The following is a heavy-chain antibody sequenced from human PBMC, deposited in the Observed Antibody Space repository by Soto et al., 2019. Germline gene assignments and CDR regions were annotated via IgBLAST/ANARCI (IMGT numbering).Heavy chain of an antibody. D-gene: IGHD6-19*01. CDR1: GGSISSYH. CDR3: ARGLDSSGWYYYFDY. J-gene: IGHJ4*02. CDR2: IYYSGST. Sequence: SETLSLTCTVSGGSISSYHWSWIRQPPGKGLEWIGYIYYSGSTNYNPSLKSRVTISVDTSKNQFSLKLSSVTAADTAVYYCARGLDSSGWYYYFDYWGQGTLVTVSS. V-gene: IGHV4-59*01.